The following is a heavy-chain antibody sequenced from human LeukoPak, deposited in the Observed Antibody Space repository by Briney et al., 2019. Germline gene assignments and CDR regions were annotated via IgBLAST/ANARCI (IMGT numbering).Heavy chain of an antibody. V-gene: IGHV4-39*01. J-gene: IGHJ4*02. CDR3: ARLITGTLDY. D-gene: IGHD1-20*01. CDR1: GGSISSSSYY. CDR2: IYYSGST. Sequence: SEILSLTCTVSGGSISSSSYYWGWIRQPPGKGLEWIGSIYYSGSTYYNPSLKSRVTISVDTSKNQFSLKLSSVTAADTAVYYCARLITGTLDYWGQGTLVTVSS.